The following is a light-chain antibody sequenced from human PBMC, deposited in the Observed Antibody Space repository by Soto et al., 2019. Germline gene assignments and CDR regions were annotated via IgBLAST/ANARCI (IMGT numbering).Light chain of an antibody. CDR3: QQSYSNPRT. Sequence: DIQMTQPPSSLSASVGDRFTITCRASQRVGTYLNWYRQKPGKXPNXXIYGVSSLHSGVPSRFSGSGSETDVTITISSLQPEDFETYYCQQSYSNPRTFGQGTKVDIK. J-gene: IGKJ1*01. CDR2: GVS. CDR1: QRVGTY. V-gene: IGKV1-39*01.